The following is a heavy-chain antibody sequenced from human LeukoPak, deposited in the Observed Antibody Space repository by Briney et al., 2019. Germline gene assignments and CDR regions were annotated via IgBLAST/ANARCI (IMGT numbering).Heavy chain of an antibody. V-gene: IGHV4-34*01. CDR2: INHSGST. CDR3: ASVNYYDSSGYYYLYFDY. CDR1: GGSFSGYY. D-gene: IGHD3-22*01. Sequence: SETLSLTCAVYGGSFSGYYWSWIRQPPGKGLEWIGEINHSGSTNYNPSLKSRVTISVDTSKNQFSLKLSSVTAADTAVYYCASVNYYDSSGYYYLYFDYWGKGTLVTVSS. J-gene: IGHJ4*02.